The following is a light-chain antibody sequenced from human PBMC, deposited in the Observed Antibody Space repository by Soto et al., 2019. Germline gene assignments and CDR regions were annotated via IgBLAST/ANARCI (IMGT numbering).Light chain of an antibody. CDR3: QRYNDWPRT. CDR2: GAS. CDR1: QSVSSN. J-gene: IGKJ2*01. V-gene: IGKV3-15*01. Sequence: EIVMTQSPATLSVSPGERATLSCRASQSVSSNLAWYQQKPGQAPRLLIYGASTRATGIKASFSGSGSGTEFTLTISSLKSEDFAVYYCQRYNDWPRTFGQVTKVEI.